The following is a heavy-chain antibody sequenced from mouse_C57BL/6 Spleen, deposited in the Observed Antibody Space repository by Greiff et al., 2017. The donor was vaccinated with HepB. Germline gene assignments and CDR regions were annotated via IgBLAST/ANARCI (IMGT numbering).Heavy chain of an antibody. CDR3: ARTTVVKNYYYAMDY. CDR2: ISYDGSN. D-gene: IGHD1-1*01. J-gene: IGHJ4*01. CDR1: GYSITSGYY. V-gene: IGHV3-6*01. Sequence: EVQLMESGPGLVKPSQSLSLTCSVTGYSITSGYYWNWIRQFPGNKLEWMGYISYDGSNNYNPSLKNRISITRDTSKNQFFLKLNSVTTEDTATYYCARTTVVKNYYYAMDYWGQGTSVTVSS.